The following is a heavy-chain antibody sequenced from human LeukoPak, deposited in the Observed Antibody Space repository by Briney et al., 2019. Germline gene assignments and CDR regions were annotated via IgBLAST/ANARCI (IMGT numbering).Heavy chain of an antibody. CDR3: ARSPYYDFWSGYWVDY. J-gene: IGHJ4*02. CDR2: IKQDGSEK. Sequence: GGSLRLSCAASGFTFSSYWMSWVRQARGKGLEWVANIKQDGSEKYYVDSVKGGFTVSRENAKNSVYLQMNSLRAEDTAVYYCARSPYYDFWSGYWVDYWGQGTLVTVSS. CDR1: GFTFSSYW. D-gene: IGHD3-3*01. V-gene: IGHV3-7*01.